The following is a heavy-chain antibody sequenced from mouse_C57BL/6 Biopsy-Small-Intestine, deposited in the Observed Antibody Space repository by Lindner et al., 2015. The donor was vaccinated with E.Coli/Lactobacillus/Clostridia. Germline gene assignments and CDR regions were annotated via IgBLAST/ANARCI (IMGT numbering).Heavy chain of an antibody. D-gene: IGHD3-1*01. Sequence: SVKVSCKASGYTFTTFDINWVRQAPGQGLEWIGWMIPDSGRTDYTQKFQGRVTMTRDTSISTVYLELNNLRSEDTAVYYCARGWSRRAFDFWGQGTLVTVSS. V-gene: IGHV1-84*02. J-gene: IGHJ3*01. CDR1: GYTFTTFD. CDR3: ARGWSRRAFDF. CDR2: MIPDSGRT.